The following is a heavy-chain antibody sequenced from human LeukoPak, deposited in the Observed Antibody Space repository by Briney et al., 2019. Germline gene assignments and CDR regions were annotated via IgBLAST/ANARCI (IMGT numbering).Heavy chain of an antibody. CDR1: GYSISSYY. J-gene: IGHJ4*02. Sequence: SETLSLTCSVSGYSISSYYWSWIRQPPGKGLEWIGYIYYSGSTNYNPSLKSRVTISVDTSKNQFSLKLSSVTAADTAVYYCAREGIAVAATGFDYWGQGTLVTVSS. CDR2: IYYSGST. V-gene: IGHV4-59*01. D-gene: IGHD6-19*01. CDR3: AREGIAVAATGFDY.